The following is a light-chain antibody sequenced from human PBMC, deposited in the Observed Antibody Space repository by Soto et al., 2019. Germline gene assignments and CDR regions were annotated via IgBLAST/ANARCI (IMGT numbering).Light chain of an antibody. CDR3: QQYGSSPLWT. CDR1: QSVSSN. CDR2: GAS. V-gene: IGKV3-20*01. Sequence: EIVMTQSPATLSVSPGERATLSCRASQSVSSNLAWYQQKPGQAPRLLIYGASNRATGIPDRFSGSGSGTDFTLTISRLEPEDFAVYYCQQYGSSPLWTFGQGTKV. J-gene: IGKJ1*01.